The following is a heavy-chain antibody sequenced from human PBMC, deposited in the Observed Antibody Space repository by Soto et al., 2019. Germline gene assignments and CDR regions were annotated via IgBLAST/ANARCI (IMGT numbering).Heavy chain of an antibody. V-gene: IGHV4-4*02. Sequence: PSETLSLTCAVSDGSISSSNWWNWVRQPPGKGLEWIGEIYPGGSINYNPSLKSRLTISVDKSKNQISLNLTSVTAADTAVYYCASADFDYWGQGILVTVSS. CDR3: ASADFDY. CDR2: IYPGGSI. J-gene: IGHJ4*02. CDR1: DGSISSSNW.